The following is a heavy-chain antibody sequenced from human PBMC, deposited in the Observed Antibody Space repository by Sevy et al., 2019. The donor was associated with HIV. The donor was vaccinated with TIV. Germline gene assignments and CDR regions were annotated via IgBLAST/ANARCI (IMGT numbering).Heavy chain of an antibody. Sequence: GESLKISCKGSGYSFTSYWIGWVRQMPGKGLEWMGMIYPGDSDTRYSPSFQGQVTISADKSISTAYLQWSSLKASDTAMYYCARLRSEDIVVVPAAINYYYYMDVWGKGTTVTVSS. D-gene: IGHD2-2*01. CDR3: ARLRSEDIVVVPAAINYYYYMDV. CDR1: GYSFTSYW. CDR2: IYPGDSDT. V-gene: IGHV5-51*01. J-gene: IGHJ6*03.